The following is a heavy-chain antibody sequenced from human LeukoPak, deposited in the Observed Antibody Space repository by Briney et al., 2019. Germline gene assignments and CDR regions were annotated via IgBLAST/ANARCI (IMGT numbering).Heavy chain of an antibody. D-gene: IGHD6-13*01. CDR2: ISHGGTT. J-gene: IGHJ4*02. V-gene: IGHV4-59*01. CDR3: ARAAAGTDY. CDR1: GGSISSYY. Sequence: SETLSLTCTVSGGSISSYYWNWIRQPPGKGLEWIGYISHGGTTNYSPSLKSRVTISVDTSKNQFSLKLSSVTAADTAVYYCARAAAGTDYWGQGTLVTVSS.